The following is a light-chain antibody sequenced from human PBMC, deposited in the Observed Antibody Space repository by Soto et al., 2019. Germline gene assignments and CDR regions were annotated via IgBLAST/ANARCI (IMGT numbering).Light chain of an antibody. J-gene: IGKJ1*01. Sequence: DIVMTQSPDSLAVSLGERATINCKSSQSVLYSSNNKNYLAWYQQKPGQPPKLLIYWASTRESGVPDRSSGSGSGTDFTLTISSLQAEDVAVYYCQQYYRPWTFGQGTKVAIK. CDR2: WAS. V-gene: IGKV4-1*01. CDR1: QSVLYSSNNKNY. CDR3: QQYYRPWT.